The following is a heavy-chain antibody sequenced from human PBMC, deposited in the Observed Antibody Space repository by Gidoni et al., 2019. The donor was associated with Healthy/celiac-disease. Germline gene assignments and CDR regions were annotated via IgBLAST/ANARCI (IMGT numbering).Heavy chain of an antibody. D-gene: IGHD3-22*01. CDR3: AKSLGYYDSSYAFDI. V-gene: IGHV3-23*01. CDR1: GFTFSSYA. Sequence: EVQLLESGGGLVQPGGALRLSCAASGFTFSSYAMSWVRQAPGKGMECVSAISGSGGSTYYADSVKGRFTISRDNSKNTLYLQMNSLRAEDTAVYYCAKSLGYYDSSYAFDIWGQGTMVTVSS. J-gene: IGHJ3*02. CDR2: ISGSGGST.